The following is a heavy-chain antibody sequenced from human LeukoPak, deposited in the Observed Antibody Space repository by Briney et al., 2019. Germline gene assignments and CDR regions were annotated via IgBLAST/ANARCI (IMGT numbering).Heavy chain of an antibody. CDR3: ARAYGMDV. V-gene: IGHV4-34*01. Sequence: PSETLSLICAVYGGSFSGYYWSWIRQPPGKGLEWIGEINHSGSTNYNPSLRSRVTISVDTSKNQFSLKLSSVTAADTAVYYCARAYGMDVWGQGTTVTVSS. CDR1: GGSFSGYY. CDR2: INHSGST. J-gene: IGHJ6*02.